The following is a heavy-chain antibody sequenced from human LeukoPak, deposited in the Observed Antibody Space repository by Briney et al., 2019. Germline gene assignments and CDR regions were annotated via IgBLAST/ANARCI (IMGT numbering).Heavy chain of an antibody. CDR2: IIPIFGTA. CDR1: GGTFSSYA. V-gene: IGHV1-69*13. D-gene: IGHD2-2*02. J-gene: IGHJ4*02. Sequence: GASVKVSCKASGGTFSSYAISWVRQAPGQGLEWMGGIIPIFGTANYAQKFQGRVTITADESTSTAYMELSSLRSEDTAVYYCARDPMAAVPAAIPGGFDYWGQGTLVTVSS. CDR3: ARDPMAAVPAAIPGGFDY.